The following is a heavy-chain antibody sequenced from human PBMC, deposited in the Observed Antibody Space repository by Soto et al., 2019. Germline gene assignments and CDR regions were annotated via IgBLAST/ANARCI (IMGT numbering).Heavy chain of an antibody. Sequence: QVQLVQSGAEVKRPGSSVKVSCKASGDTFNFYSINWVRQAPGLGLEWMGRVNPIVSMSNYAQRFQGRVTMTVDKSTSTASMELSGLRSEDTAIYYCATSYGSGYRAFDYWGQGALVTVSS. D-gene: IGHD3-10*01. V-gene: IGHV1-69*04. CDR1: GDTFNFYS. CDR2: VNPIVSMS. J-gene: IGHJ4*02. CDR3: ATSYGSGYRAFDY.